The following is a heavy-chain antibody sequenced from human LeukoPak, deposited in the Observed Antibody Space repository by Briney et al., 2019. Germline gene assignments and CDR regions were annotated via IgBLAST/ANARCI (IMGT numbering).Heavy chain of an antibody. V-gene: IGHV3-21*01. J-gene: IGHJ4*02. CDR2: ISSSSSYI. Sequence: GGSLRLSCAASGFTFSSYSMNWVRQAPGKGLEWVSSISSSSSYIYYADSVKGRFTISRDNAKNSLYLQMNSLRAEDTAVYYCARSNYGDYVGYFDYWGQGTLVTVSS. CDR1: GFTFSSYS. D-gene: IGHD4-17*01. CDR3: ARSNYGDYVGYFDY.